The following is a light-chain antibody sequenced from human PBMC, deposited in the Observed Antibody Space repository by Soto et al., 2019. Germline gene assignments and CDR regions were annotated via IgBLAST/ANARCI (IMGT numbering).Light chain of an antibody. Sequence: EIVLTQSPGTLSLSPGERATLSCRASQSVSSSYLAWYQQKPGQAPRLLIYGASSRATGIPDRFSGSGSGIDFTLTISRLEPEDFAVYYCQQYGSYATFGQGTKV. CDR3: QQYGSYAT. CDR2: GAS. V-gene: IGKV3-20*01. CDR1: QSVSSSY. J-gene: IGKJ1*01.